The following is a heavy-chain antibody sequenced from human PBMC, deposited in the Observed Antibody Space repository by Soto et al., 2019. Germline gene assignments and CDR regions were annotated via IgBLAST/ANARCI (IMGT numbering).Heavy chain of an antibody. Sequence: PGGSLRLSCAASGLTVRSNYMSWVRQAPGKGLEWVSVVYSGGTTYYADSVKGRFTISRDNSKNTLYLQMDNLRAEDTAMYYCASKVIVATWAAFDIWGQGTMVTVSS. V-gene: IGHV3-66*01. D-gene: IGHD2-15*01. CDR1: GLTVRSNY. J-gene: IGHJ3*02. CDR2: VYSGGTT. CDR3: ASKVIVATWAAFDI.